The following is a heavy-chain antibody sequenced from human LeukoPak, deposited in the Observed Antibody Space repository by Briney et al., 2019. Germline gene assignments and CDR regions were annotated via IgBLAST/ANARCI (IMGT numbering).Heavy chain of an antibody. CDR1: GFTFSNYA. CDR2: VTGSGGST. Sequence: GGSLRLSCVASGFTFSNYAMSWVRQAPGKRLEWVSAVTGSGGSTYYADSVKGRFTFSRDNSRNTLFLQMNSLRAEDTAIYYCAKWGDFDILTGYYVSDFWGQGTLVTVSS. CDR3: AKWGDFDILTGYYVSDF. V-gene: IGHV3-23*01. J-gene: IGHJ4*02. D-gene: IGHD3-9*01.